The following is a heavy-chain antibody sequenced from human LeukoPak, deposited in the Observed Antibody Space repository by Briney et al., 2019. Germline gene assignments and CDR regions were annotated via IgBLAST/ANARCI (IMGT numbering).Heavy chain of an antibody. D-gene: IGHD1-26*01. CDR2: INHSGST. Sequence: SETLSLTCTVSGGSINSHYWSWIRQPPGKRLEWIGEINHSGSTNYNPSLKSRVTISVDTSKNQFSLKLSSVTAADTAVYYCARGVGATLQLDYWGQGTLVTVSS. CDR1: GGSINSHY. V-gene: IGHV4-59*11. J-gene: IGHJ4*02. CDR3: ARGVGATLQLDY.